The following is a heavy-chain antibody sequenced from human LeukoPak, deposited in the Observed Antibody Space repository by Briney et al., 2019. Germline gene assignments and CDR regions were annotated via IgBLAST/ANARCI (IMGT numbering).Heavy chain of an antibody. CDR2: ISGSTSNI. J-gene: IGHJ4*02. D-gene: IGHD3-22*01. V-gene: IGHV3-23*01. CDR1: GFAVSSYA. CDR3: ARGHYYDSSGYTDY. Sequence: PGGSLRLSCGASGFAVSSYAMGWVRQAPGKGLEWVSVISGSTSNIHYADSVKGRFTISRDNSKNTLYLQMDSLRAEDTAVYHCARGHYYDSSGYTDYWGQGTLVTVSS.